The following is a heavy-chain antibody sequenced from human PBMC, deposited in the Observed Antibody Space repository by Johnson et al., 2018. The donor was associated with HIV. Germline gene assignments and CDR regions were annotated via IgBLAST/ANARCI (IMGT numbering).Heavy chain of an antibody. J-gene: IGHJ3*01. D-gene: IGHD2-15*01. CDR2: IKSKTDGGTT. V-gene: IGHV3-15*01. Sequence: VQLVESGGGLVKPGGSLRLSCAASGFTFSNAWMSWVRQAPGKGLEWVGRIKSKTDGGTTDYAAPVKGKFNISRDDSKNTLYLEMNSLKTEDTAVYYCTTDLPYCSGHDCYNAFDLWGQGTTVIVSS. CDR1: GFTFSNAW. CDR3: TTDLPYCSGHDCYNAFDL.